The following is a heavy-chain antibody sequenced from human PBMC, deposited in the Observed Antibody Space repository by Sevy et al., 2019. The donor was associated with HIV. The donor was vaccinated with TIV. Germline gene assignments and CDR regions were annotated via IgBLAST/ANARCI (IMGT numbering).Heavy chain of an antibody. CDR3: ARERYDSSVMGYYYYGMDV. D-gene: IGHD3-22*01. CDR2: IYYSGST. J-gene: IGHJ6*02. CDR1: GGSISSYY. Sequence: SETLSLTCTVSGGSISSYYWSWIRQPPGKGLEWIGYIYYSGSTNYNPSLKSRVTISVDTSKNQFSLKLSSVTAADTAMYYCARERYDSSVMGYYYYGMDVWGQGTTVTVSS. V-gene: IGHV4-59*12.